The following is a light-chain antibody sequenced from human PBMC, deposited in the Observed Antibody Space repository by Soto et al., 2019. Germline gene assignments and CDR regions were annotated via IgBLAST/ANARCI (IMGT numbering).Light chain of an antibody. J-gene: IGLJ1*01. CDR2: EVS. CDR1: SNDIGVFNY. CDR3: SSYIRSSLYV. V-gene: IGLV2-14*01. Sequence: QSVLTQPASVSGSPGQSITISCTGTSNDIGVFNYVSWYQQHPGKAPKLIIYEVSSRPSGVSNRFSGSKSSNTASLTISGLQSEDEGDYYCSSYIRSSLYVFGIGTKVTV.